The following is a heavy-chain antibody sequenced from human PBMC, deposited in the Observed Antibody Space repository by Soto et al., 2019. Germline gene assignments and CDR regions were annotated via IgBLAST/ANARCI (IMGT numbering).Heavy chain of an antibody. CDR3: ARQPGIAVAGTYYYYYGMDV. J-gene: IGHJ6*02. CDR2: IYYSGST. D-gene: IGHD6-19*01. V-gene: IGHV4-31*03. Sequence: PSETLSLTCTVSGGSIGSGGYYWSWIRQHPGKGLEWIGYIYYSGSTYYNPSLKSRVTISVDTSKNQFSLKLSSVTDADTAVYYCARQPGIAVAGTYYYYYGMDVWGQRTTLTVSS. CDR1: GGSIGSGGYY.